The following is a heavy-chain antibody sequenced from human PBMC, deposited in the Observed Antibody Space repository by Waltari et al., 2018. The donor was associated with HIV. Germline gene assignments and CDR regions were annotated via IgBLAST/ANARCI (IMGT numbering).Heavy chain of an antibody. Sequence: EVQLVESGGGLVKPGGSLRLSCAASGFTFSSYSMNWVRQAPGKGLEWVSSISSSSSYIYYADSVKGRFTISRDNAKNSLYLQMNSLRAEDTAVYYCARDLGGYSGYGGDYWGQGTLVTVSS. D-gene: IGHD5-12*01. CDR3: ARDLGGYSGYGGDY. J-gene: IGHJ4*02. V-gene: IGHV3-21*01. CDR1: GFTFSSYS. CDR2: ISSSSSYI.